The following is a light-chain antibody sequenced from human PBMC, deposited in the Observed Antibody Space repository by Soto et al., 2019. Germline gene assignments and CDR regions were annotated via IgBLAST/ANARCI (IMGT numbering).Light chain of an antibody. J-gene: IGLJ2*01. V-gene: IGLV2-14*01. CDR2: DVS. Sequence: QSALTQPASVSGSPGQSITISCTGTSSDVGGYNYVSWYQQHPGKAPKLMSYDVSNRPSGVSNRFSGSKSGNTASLTISGLQAEDEADYYCSSYTSSSTSLVFGGGTKVTVL. CDR1: SSDVGGYNY. CDR3: SSYTSSSTSLV.